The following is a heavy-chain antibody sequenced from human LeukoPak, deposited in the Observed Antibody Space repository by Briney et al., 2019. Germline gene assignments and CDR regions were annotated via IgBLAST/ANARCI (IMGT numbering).Heavy chain of an antibody. CDR2: IRYDGSNK. V-gene: IGHV3-30*02. D-gene: IGHD6-19*01. J-gene: IGHJ4*02. CDR3: ARAFSSGWYLGDY. Sequence: GGSLRLSCAASGFTFSDYGMHWVRQAPGKGLEWVAFIRYDGSNKYYADSVKGRFTISRDNSKNTLYLQMNSLRAEDTAAYYCARAFSSGWYLGDYWGQGTLVTVSS. CDR1: GFTFSDYG.